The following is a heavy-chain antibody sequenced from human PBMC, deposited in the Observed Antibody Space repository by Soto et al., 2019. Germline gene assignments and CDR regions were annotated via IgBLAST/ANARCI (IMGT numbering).Heavy chain of an antibody. Sequence: QVQLVQSGAEVKKPGSSVKVSCKASGGTFSSYAISWVRQAPGQGLEWMGGIIPFFGTANYATKFQGRVTITAHDSTSTAYMELSSLRSEHPAVYYCARGTGYNRTEYFQHWGQGTLVTVSS. D-gene: IGHD5-12*01. CDR3: ARGTGYNRTEYFQH. J-gene: IGHJ1*01. V-gene: IGHV1-69*12. CDR2: IIPFFGTA. CDR1: GGTFSSYA.